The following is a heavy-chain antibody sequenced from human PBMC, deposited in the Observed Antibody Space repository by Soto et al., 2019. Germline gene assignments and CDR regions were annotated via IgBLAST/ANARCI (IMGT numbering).Heavy chain of an antibody. D-gene: IGHD2-8*01. CDR1: GGSISSYY. V-gene: IGHV4-59*08. Sequence: SETLSLTCTVSGGSISSYYWSWIRQPPGKGLEWIGYIYYSGSTNYNPSLKSRVTISVDTSKNQFSLKLSSVTAADTAVYYCARYIVLMVYSWFEPWGQGTLVTVSS. CDR2: IYYSGST. J-gene: IGHJ5*02. CDR3: ARYIVLMVYSWFEP.